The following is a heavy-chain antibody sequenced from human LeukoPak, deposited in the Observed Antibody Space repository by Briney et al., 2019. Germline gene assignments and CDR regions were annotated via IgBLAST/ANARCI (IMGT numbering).Heavy chain of an antibody. CDR2: ISAYNGNT. Sequence: ASVTVSCKASGYTFTSYGISWVRQAPGQGLEWMGWISAYNGNTNYAQKLQGRVTMTTDTSTSTAYMELRSLRSDDTAVYYCAREDYGSGSYYFDYWGQGTLVTVSS. CDR3: AREDYGSGSYYFDY. V-gene: IGHV1-18*01. D-gene: IGHD3-10*01. CDR1: GYTFTSYG. J-gene: IGHJ4*02.